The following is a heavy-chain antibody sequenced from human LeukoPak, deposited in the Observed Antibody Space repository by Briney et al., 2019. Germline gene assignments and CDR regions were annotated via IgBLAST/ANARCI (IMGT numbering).Heavy chain of an antibody. V-gene: IGHV3-30*04. Sequence: PGGSLRLSCAASGFTFSSYAMHWVRQAPGKGLEWVAVISYDGSNKYYADSVKGRFTISRDNSENTLYLQMNSLRAEDTAVYYCARETGATTVFDYWGQGALVTVSS. CDR1: GFTFSSYA. D-gene: IGHD1-26*01. CDR3: ARETGATTVFDY. CDR2: ISYDGSNK. J-gene: IGHJ4*02.